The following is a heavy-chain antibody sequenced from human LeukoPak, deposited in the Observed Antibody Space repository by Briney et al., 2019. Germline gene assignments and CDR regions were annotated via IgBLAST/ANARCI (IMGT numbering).Heavy chain of an antibody. D-gene: IGHD4-23*01. CDR2: INPSGGST. CDR1: GYTFTSYY. CDR3: ATTDYGGGAFDY. V-gene: IGHV1-46*01. J-gene: IGHJ4*02. Sequence: GASVKVSCKASGYTFTSYYMHWVRQAPGQGLEWMGIINPSGGSTSYAQKFQGRVTMTRDTSTSTVYMELSSLRSEDTAVYYCATTDYGGGAFDYWGQGTLVTVSS.